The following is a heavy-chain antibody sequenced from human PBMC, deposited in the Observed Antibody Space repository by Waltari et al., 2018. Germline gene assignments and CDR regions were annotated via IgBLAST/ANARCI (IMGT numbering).Heavy chain of an antibody. CDR1: GGSFSGYY. D-gene: IGHD2-2*01. J-gene: IGHJ4*02. Sequence: QVQLQQWGAGLLKPSEPLSLTCAVYGGSFSGYYWSWIRQPPGKGLEWIGEINHSGSTNYNPSLKSRVTISVDTSKNQFSLKLSSVTAADTAVYYCARGTDPLINIVVVPAAEYYFDYWGQGTLVTVSS. CDR3: ARGTDPLINIVVVPAAEYYFDY. V-gene: IGHV4-34*01. CDR2: INHSGST.